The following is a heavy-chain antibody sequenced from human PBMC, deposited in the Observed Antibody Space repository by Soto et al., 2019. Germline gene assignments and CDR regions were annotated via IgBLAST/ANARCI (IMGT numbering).Heavy chain of an antibody. Sequence: QVHLQESGPGLVKPSQTLSLACSVSGESITSLGYYWTWVRQPPGKGLEWIGFVSYTGSTFYNSALRSRVTISRQTSQNQFFLDVKSVTVADTAMYSCTRGDYWGQGVLVTVSS. CDR2: VSYTGST. J-gene: IGHJ4*02. V-gene: IGHV4-31*03. CDR3: TRGDY. CDR1: GESITSLGYY.